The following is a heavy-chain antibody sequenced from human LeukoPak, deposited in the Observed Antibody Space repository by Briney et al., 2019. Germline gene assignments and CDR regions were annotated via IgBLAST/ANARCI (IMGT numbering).Heavy chain of an antibody. CDR1: GGSISGSISSYY. CDR3: ARDFSSASWTYFYYYMDV. CDR2: IYYSGST. D-gene: IGHD2-2*01. Sequence: SETLSLTCTVSGGSISGSISSYYWNWLRQPPGKGLEWIGTIYYSGSTYYNPSLQSRVTISVDTSKNQFSLKLSSVTAADTAVYYCARDFSSASWTYFYYYMDVWGKGTTVTVSS. J-gene: IGHJ6*03. V-gene: IGHV4-39*07.